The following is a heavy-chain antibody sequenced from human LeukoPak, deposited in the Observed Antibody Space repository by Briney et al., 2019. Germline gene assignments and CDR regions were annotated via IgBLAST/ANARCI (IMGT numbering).Heavy chain of an antibody. CDR3: AKDRHYMSSWYGAGDS. CDR2: FSGSGGGT. V-gene: IGHV3-23*01. J-gene: IGHJ4*02. CDR1: GFTVSSYG. Sequence: GGTLRLSCAASGFTVSSYGMTWVRQAPGKGLEWVSSFSGSGGGTYYAESVKGRFTISRDNSKNTLYLQMNSLRAEDTAVYYCAKDRHYMSSWYGAGDSWGQGTLVTVSS. D-gene: IGHD6-13*01.